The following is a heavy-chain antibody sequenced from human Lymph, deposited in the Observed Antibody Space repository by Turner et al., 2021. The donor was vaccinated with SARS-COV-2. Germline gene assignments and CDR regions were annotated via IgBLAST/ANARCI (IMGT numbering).Heavy chain of an antibody. CDR2: IYPRSGNT. CDR3: ARALGYGYSYSYWYFDV. CDR1: GYTFTSYD. J-gene: IGHJ6*03. Sequence: QVQVQQSGAELARPGASVKLSCKASGYTFTSYDISWVKQRTGQGLEWIGEIYPRSGNTYYNEKFKGKATLTADTSSSTAYMELRSLTSEDSAVYFCARALGYGYSYSYWYFDVWGTGTTVTVSS. V-gene: IGHV1-8*02. D-gene: IGHD5-12*01.